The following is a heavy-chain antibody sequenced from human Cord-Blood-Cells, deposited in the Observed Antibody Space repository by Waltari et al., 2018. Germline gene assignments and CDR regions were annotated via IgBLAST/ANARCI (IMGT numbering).Heavy chain of an antibody. CDR1: GGSISSSSYY. CDR2: IYYSGRT. D-gene: IGHD7-27*01. V-gene: IGHV4-39*01. J-gene: IGHJ4*02. CDR3: ARQGGLGIKYYFDY. Sequence: QLQLQESGPGLVKPSETLSLTCTVSGGSISSSSYYWGWCRQPPGKGLDWIGSIYYSGRTYYNPSLKSRVTISVDTSKNQFSLKLSSVTAADTAVYYCARQGGLGIKYYFDYWGQGTLVTVSS.